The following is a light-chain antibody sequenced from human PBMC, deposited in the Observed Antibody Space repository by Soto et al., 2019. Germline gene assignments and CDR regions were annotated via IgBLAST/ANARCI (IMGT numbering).Light chain of an antibody. CDR2: GAS. CDR1: QSVTSTS. Sequence: EIVLTQSPFTLSLSPGERATLCCRASQSVTSTSLAWYQQKPGQAPRLLMYGASSRATGTPDRISGGGSGTDFTLTISRLEPEDFAVYYCQHYVTSSITFGQGTRLEIK. CDR3: QHYVTSSIT. J-gene: IGKJ5*01. V-gene: IGKV3-20*01.